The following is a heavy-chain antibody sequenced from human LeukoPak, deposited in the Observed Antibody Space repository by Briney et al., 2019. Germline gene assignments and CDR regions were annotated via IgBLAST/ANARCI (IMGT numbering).Heavy chain of an antibody. Sequence: ASVKVSCKVSGYTLTELSMHWVRQAPGKGLEWMGGFDPEDGETIYAQKFQGRVTMTEDTSTDTAYMELSSLRSEDTAAYYCATAGMVRHGGLNWFDPWGQGTLVTVSS. D-gene: IGHD3-10*01. CDR2: FDPEDGET. CDR1: GYTLTELS. J-gene: IGHJ5*02. V-gene: IGHV1-24*01. CDR3: ATAGMVRHGGLNWFDP.